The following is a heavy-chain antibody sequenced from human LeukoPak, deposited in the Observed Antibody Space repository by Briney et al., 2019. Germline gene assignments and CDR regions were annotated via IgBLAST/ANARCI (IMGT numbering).Heavy chain of an antibody. D-gene: IGHD6-13*01. CDR3: ARVQLGRYSSSWFDYYYYYMDV. CDR1: GGSISSYY. CDR2: IYYSGST. J-gene: IGHJ6*03. V-gene: IGHV4-59*01. Sequence: SETLSLTCTVSGGSISSYYWNWIRQPPGKGLEWIGYIYYSGSTSYNPSLKSRVTISVDTSKNQFSLKLSSVTAADTAVYYCARVQLGRYSSSWFDYYYYYMDVWGKGTTVTISS.